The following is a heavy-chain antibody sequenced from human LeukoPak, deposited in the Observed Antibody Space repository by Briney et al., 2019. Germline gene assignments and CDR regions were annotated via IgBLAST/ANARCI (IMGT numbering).Heavy chain of an antibody. V-gene: IGHV4-34*01. J-gene: IGHJ6*03. CDR2: INDRGRI. CDR1: GGSFSNYY. CDR3: ARRWNYGRNYYIDV. Sequence: PSETLSLTCAVYGGSFSNYYWSWIRQTPGKGMEWIGEINDRGRINYNPSLMSRVTVSVDTSKNQFSLRLTSVTATDTAVYYCARRWNYGRNYYIDVWGKGATVSVSS. D-gene: IGHD1-7*01.